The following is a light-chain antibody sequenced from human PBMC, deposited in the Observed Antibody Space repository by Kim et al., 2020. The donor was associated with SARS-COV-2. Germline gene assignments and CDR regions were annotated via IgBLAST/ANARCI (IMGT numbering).Light chain of an antibody. V-gene: IGLV2-8*01. CDR1: SSDVGTYNY. J-gene: IGLJ1*01. Sequence: PGQSVAIACSGTSSDVGTYNYVSWYQQHPGKAPKLIIFEVTTRPSGVPDRFSASMSGNTASLTISGLQPEDEADYYCTSHANNNYIFGTGTKVTVL. CDR2: EVT. CDR3: TSHANNNYI.